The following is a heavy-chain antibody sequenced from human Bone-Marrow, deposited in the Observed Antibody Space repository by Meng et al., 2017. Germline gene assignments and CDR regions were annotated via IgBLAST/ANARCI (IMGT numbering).Heavy chain of an antibody. CDR1: GFTFSNGW. CDR3: TTLGASDY. CDR2: IKRKTDGGTI. Sequence: EVQLVESGGGLLKAGWSLGLSCAVSGFTFSNGWMSWVRQAPGKGLEWVGCIKRKTDGGTIEYAAPVKGRFTISRDDSKNTLYLQMNSLKTEDTAVYYCTTLGASDYWGQGTLVTVSS. D-gene: IGHD1-26*01. J-gene: IGHJ4*02. V-gene: IGHV3-15*01.